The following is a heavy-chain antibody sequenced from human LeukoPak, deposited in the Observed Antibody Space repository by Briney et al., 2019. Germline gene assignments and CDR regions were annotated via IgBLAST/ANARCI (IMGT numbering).Heavy chain of an antibody. CDR1: GGSISNYY. Sequence: TSETLSLTCSVSGGSISNYYWSWIRQPAGKGLEWIGRIYTSGSTNYNPSLKSRVTMSVDTSKNQFSLKLSSVTAADTAVYYCARDGPSGYDYYYYYMDVWGKGTTVTISS. CDR2: IYTSGST. V-gene: IGHV4-4*07. CDR3: ARDGPSGYDYYYYYMDV. D-gene: IGHD5-12*01. J-gene: IGHJ6*03.